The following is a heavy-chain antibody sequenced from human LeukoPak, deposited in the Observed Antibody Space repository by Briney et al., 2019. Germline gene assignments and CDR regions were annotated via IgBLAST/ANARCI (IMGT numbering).Heavy chain of an antibody. V-gene: IGHV1-2*02. CDR3: ARSYRDCSSTSCPRLWFDP. J-gene: IGHJ5*02. D-gene: IGHD2-2*01. Sequence: ASVKVSCKASGYTFTGYYMHWVRQAPGQGLEWMGWINPNSGGTNYAQKFQGRVTMTRDTSISTADMELSRLRSDDTAVYYCARSYRDCSSTSCPRLWFDPWGQGTLVTVSS. CDR2: INPNSGGT. CDR1: GYTFTGYY.